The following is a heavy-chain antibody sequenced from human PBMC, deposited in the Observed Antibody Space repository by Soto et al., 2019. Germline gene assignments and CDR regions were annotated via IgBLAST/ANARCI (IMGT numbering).Heavy chain of an antibody. CDR3: AIDPGEQQLVSPNYDYGMDV. CDR2: IIPIFGTA. Sequence: QVQLVQSGAAVKKPGSSVKVSCKASGGTFSSYAISWVRQAPGQGLEWMGGIIPIFGTANYAQKFQGRVTITADESTSTAYMERSSLRSEDTAAYYCAIDPGEQQLVSPNYDYGMDVWGHGTTVTVSS. D-gene: IGHD6-13*01. V-gene: IGHV1-69*12. J-gene: IGHJ6*02. CDR1: GGTFSSYA.